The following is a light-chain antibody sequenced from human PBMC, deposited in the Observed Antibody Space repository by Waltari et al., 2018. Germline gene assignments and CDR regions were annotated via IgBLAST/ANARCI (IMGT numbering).Light chain of an antibody. CDR1: QSVGTH. CDR2: DAS. J-gene: IGKJ2*01. Sequence: EIVLTQSPATRSLSPGETATLSCRASQSVGTHLAWYQQKPGQAPRLLIYDASNRATGIPDRFRGSGSGTDFTLTISSLETADFAIYYCQQRSSWTPNTFGQGARLEIK. CDR3: QQRSSWTPNT. V-gene: IGKV3-11*01.